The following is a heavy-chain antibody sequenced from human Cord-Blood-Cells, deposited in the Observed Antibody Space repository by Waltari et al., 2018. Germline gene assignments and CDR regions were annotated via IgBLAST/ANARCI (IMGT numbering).Heavy chain of an antibody. Sequence: EVQLVESGGGLVKPGWSLRLSCAASGFTFSRYSMNWVRQAPGKGLEWVSSISSSSSYIYYEDSVKGRFTISRDNAKNSLYLQMNSLRAEDTAVYYCARDDVFDYWGQGTLVTVSS. CDR1: GFTFSRYS. CDR2: ISSSSSYI. J-gene: IGHJ4*02. CDR3: ARDDVFDY. V-gene: IGHV3-21*01.